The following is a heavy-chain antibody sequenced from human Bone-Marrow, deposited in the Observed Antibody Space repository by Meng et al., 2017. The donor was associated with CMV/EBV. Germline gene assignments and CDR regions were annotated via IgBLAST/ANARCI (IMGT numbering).Heavy chain of an antibody. J-gene: IGHJ4*02. Sequence: GESLKITCKGSGYRFTSYWVGWVRQMPGKGLEWMGINYPGDSDTRYSSSFQGKVTISADKSISTAYLQWSSLKASDTAMYYCARHVGATYYFDYWGQGTLVTVSS. CDR2: NYPGDSDT. CDR1: GYRFTSYW. D-gene: IGHD1-26*01. CDR3: ARHVGATYYFDY. V-gene: IGHV5-51*01.